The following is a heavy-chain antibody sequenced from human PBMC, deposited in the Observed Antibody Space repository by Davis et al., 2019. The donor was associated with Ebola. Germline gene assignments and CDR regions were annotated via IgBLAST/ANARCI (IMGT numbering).Heavy chain of an antibody. J-gene: IGHJ3*02. D-gene: IGHD2-21*02. CDR1: GFTFSTYG. CDR2: ISVGTGTI. V-gene: IGHV3-48*02. CDR3: ARGRDYAFDI. Sequence: GESLKISCTASGFTFSTYGFYWVRQAPGKGLEWVSHISVGTGTIEYADSVKGRFTMSRDNAKNSLYLQMNTLRDEDTAVYYCARGRDYAFDIWGQGTMVTVSS.